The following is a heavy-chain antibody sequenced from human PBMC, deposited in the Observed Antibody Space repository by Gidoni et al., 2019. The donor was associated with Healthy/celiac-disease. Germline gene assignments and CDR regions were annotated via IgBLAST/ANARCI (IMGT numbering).Heavy chain of an antibody. CDR2: IIPIFGTA. CDR1: GGTFSSYA. D-gene: IGHD2-15*01. CDR3: ARSGVVVVAATYYFDY. Sequence: VQLVQSGAEVKKPGSSVKVSCKASGGTFSSYAISWVRQAPGQGLEWMGGIIPIFGTANYAQKFQGRGTITADESTSTAYMELSSLRSEDTAVYYCARSGVVVVAATYYFDYWGQGTLVTVSS. J-gene: IGHJ4*02. V-gene: IGHV1-69*01.